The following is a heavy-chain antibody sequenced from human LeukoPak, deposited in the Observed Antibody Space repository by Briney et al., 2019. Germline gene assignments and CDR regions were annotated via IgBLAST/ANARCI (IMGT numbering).Heavy chain of an antibody. J-gene: IGHJ6*02. CDR2: IYDSGST. Sequence: SETPSLTCTVSGDSFTSVTDYWAWIRQPPGKGLEWIGYIYDSGSTSYNPSLKSRVTISLDTSKNQFSLKLNSVTAADTSVYYCARAGIAVDGTNYFYFGLDVWGQGTTVTVSS. CDR1: GDSFTSVTDY. CDR3: ARAGIAVDGTNYFYFGLDV. D-gene: IGHD6-13*01. V-gene: IGHV4-61*01.